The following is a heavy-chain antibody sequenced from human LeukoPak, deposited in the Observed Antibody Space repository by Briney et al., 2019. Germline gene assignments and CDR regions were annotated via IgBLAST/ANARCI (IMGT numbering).Heavy chain of an antibody. CDR3: AKGGKWDVTPFDY. J-gene: IGHJ4*02. CDR2: ISGGGGST. V-gene: IGHV3-23*01. D-gene: IGHD1-26*01. Sequence: GGSLRLSCAASGFTFSSYAMSWVRQAPGKGLEWVSAISGGGGSTYYAGSVKGRFTISGDNSKNTLYLQVNSLRAEDTAVYYCAKGGKWDVTPFDYWGQGTLVTVSS. CDR1: GFTFSSYA.